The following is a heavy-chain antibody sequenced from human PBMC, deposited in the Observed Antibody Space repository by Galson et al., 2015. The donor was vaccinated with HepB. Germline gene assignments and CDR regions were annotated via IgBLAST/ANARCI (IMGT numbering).Heavy chain of an antibody. CDR3: ARASLIAAVDAFDI. CDR1: GFTVSSNY. V-gene: IGHV3-53*01. CDR2: IYSGGST. J-gene: IGHJ3*02. D-gene: IGHD6-13*01. Sequence: SLRLSCAASGFTVSSNYMSWVRKAPGKGLEWVSVIYSGGSTYYADSVKGRFTISRDNSKNTLYLQMNSLRAEDTAVYYGARASLIAAVDAFDIWGQGTMVTVSS.